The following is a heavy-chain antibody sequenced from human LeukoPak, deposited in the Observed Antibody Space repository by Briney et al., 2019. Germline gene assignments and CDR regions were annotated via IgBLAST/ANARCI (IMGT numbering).Heavy chain of an antibody. CDR1: GGSFSGYY. CDR2: INHSGST. V-gene: IGHV4-34*01. J-gene: IGHJ6*02. Sequence: SETLSLTCAVYGGSFSGYYWSWVRQPPGKGLEWIGEINHSGSTNYNPSLKSRVTISVDTSKNQFSLKLSSVTAADTAVYYCARGRLSIAAAGKYYYYGMDVWGQGTTVTVSS. CDR3: ARGRLSIAAAGKYYYYGMDV. D-gene: IGHD6-13*01.